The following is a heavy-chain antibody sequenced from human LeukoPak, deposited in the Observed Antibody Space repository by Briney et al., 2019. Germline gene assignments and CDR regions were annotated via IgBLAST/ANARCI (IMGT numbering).Heavy chain of an antibody. Sequence: SQTLSLTCTVSGGSISSGSYYWSWIRQPAGKGLEWIGRIYTSGSTNYNPSLKSRVTISVDTSKNQFSLKLSSVTAADTAVYYCARSLASGQWLVLVWFDPWGQGTLVTVSS. V-gene: IGHV4-61*02. D-gene: IGHD6-19*01. CDR3: ARSLASGQWLVLVWFDP. CDR2: IYTSGST. J-gene: IGHJ5*02. CDR1: GGSISSGSYY.